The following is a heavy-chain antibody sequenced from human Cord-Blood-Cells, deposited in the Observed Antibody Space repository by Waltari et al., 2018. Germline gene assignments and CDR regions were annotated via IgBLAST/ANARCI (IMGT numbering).Heavy chain of an antibody. J-gene: IGHJ3*02. CDR1: GFTFSSYA. V-gene: IGHV3-30-3*01. CDR2: ISYDGSNK. CDR3: ARAGSSLDAFDI. Sequence: QVQLVESGGGVVQPGRSLRLSCAASGFTFSSYAMHWVRQAPGKGLEWGAVISYDGSNKYYADSVKGRFTISRDNSKNTLYLQMNSLRAEDTAVYYCARAGSSLDAFDIWGQGTMVTVSS. D-gene: IGHD1-26*01.